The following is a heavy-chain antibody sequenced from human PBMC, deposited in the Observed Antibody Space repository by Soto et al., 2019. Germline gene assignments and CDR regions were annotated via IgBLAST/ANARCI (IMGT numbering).Heavy chain of an antibody. D-gene: IGHD3-22*01. CDR3: ARPQRPGSGYYPFDY. CDR2: INYSGST. CDR1: GGSVSAYY. V-gene: IGHV4-59*08. J-gene: IGHJ4*02. Sequence: SETLSLTCTVSGGSVSAYYWSWIRQPPGKGLEWIGYINYSGSTSYNPSLKSRITMSVDTSKNQFSLQLSSVTAADTAMYYCARPQRPGSGYYPFDYWGQGSLDTVSS.